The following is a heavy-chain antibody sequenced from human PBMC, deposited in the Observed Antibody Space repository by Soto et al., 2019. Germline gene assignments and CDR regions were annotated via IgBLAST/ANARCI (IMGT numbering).Heavy chain of an antibody. CDR2: IYYSGST. D-gene: IGHD1-26*01. Sequence: PSETLSLTCTVSGGSISSYYWSWIRQPPGKGLEWIGYIYYSGSTNYNPSLKSRVTISVDTSKNQFSLKLSSVTAADTAVYYCARNPIVGANKYAFDIWGQGTMVTVSS. V-gene: IGHV4-59*01. J-gene: IGHJ3*02. CDR3: ARNPIVGANKYAFDI. CDR1: GGSISSYY.